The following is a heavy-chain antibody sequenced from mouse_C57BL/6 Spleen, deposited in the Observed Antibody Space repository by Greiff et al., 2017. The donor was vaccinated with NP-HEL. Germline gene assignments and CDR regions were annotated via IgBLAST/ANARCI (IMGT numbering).Heavy chain of an antibody. CDR3: ASLSGGYFDV. CDR2: ISDGGSYT. V-gene: IGHV5-4*01. Sequence: EVHLVESGGGLVKPGGSLKLSCAASGFTFSSYAMSWVRQTPEKRLEWVATISDGGSYTFYPDNVKGRFPISRDNAKNNLYLQMRHLKSEDTAMYYCASLSGGYFDVWGTGTTVTVSS. J-gene: IGHJ1*03. D-gene: IGHD3-1*01. CDR1: GFTFSSYA.